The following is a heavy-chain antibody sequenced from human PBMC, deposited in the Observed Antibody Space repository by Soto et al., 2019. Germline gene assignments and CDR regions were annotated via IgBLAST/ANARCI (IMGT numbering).Heavy chain of an antibody. Sequence: EVQLLESGGGLVQPGGSLRLSCAASGFTFSSYAMRWVRQAPGKGLEWVSAISGSGGSTYYADSVKGRFTISRDNSKNTRYQQMNSLRAEDKAVYYCARRGSGSYYDYWGQGTLVTVSS. CDR1: GFTFSSYA. CDR3: ARRGSGSYYDY. D-gene: IGHD1-26*01. V-gene: IGHV3-23*01. J-gene: IGHJ4*02. CDR2: ISGSGGST.